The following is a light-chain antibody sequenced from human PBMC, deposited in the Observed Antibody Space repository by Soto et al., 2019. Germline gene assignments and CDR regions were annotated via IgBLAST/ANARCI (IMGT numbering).Light chain of an antibody. J-gene: IGKJ5*01. CDR3: QQLNSYPQT. Sequence: EIQMTQSPSILSASVGDRVTITCRASQSVSTWLAWYQQKPGKAPKLLIYKASSLESGAPSRFSGSGSGTDFTLTISSLQPEDSATYFCQQLNSYPQTFGQGTRLEIK. CDR1: QSVSTW. CDR2: KAS. V-gene: IGKV1-5*03.